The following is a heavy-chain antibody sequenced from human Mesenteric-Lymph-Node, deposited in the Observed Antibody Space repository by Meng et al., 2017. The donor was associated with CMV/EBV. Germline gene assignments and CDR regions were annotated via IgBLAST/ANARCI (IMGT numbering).Heavy chain of an antibody. Sequence: GESLKISCAASGFTFSDHYMDWVRQAPGKGLEWVGRSRNKANSYTTEYAASVQGRFTISRDESENSLYLQMNSLKTEDTAVYYCTRVVVVRGNYYFDYWGQGTLVTVSS. V-gene: IGHV3-72*01. J-gene: IGHJ4*02. D-gene: IGHD2-21*01. CDR2: SRNKANSYTT. CDR3: TRVVVVRGNYYFDY. CDR1: GFTFSDHY.